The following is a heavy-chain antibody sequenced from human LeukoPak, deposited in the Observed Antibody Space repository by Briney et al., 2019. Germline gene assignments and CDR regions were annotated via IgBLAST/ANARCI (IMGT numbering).Heavy chain of an antibody. Sequence: GDSLKISCAASGFTFGTYWMSWVRQAPGKGLEWVANINGDGSEKYFAGSVKGRFTISRDNARNSLFLQMNSLRAEDTAVYYCARARYCSSGNCYKDYWGQGSLVTVSS. CDR2: INGDGSEK. CDR3: ARARYCSSGNCYKDY. J-gene: IGHJ4*02. V-gene: IGHV3-7*01. D-gene: IGHD2-15*01. CDR1: GFTFGTYW.